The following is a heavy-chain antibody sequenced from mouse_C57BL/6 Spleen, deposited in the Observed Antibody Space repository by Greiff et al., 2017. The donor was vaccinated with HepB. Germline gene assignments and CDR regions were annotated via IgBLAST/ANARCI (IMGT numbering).Heavy chain of an antibody. Sequence: QVQLQQPGAELVKPGASVKLSRKASGYTFTSYWMQWVKQRPGQGLEWIGEIDPSDSYTNYNQKFKGKATLTVDTSSSTAYMQLSSLTSEDSAVYYCAGPPLYYYGSSSWFAYWGQGTLVTVSA. J-gene: IGHJ3*01. CDR1: GYTFTSYW. CDR3: AGPPLYYYGSSSWFAY. CDR2: IDPSDSYT. V-gene: IGHV1-50*01. D-gene: IGHD1-1*01.